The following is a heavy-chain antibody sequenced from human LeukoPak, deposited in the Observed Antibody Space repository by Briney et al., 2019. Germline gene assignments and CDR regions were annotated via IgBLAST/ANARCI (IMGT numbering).Heavy chain of an antibody. CDR3: AREIAAARGAFDI. Sequence: SETLSLTCTVSGGSISAYYWNWIRQPPGKGLEWIAYIHYSGNTNHNPSLNSRVAISLDTSKKQFSLRLSSVTAADTAVYYCAREIAAARGAFDIWGQGTMVTVSS. V-gene: IGHV4-59*12. D-gene: IGHD6-13*01. CDR1: GGSISAYY. J-gene: IGHJ3*02. CDR2: IHYSGNT.